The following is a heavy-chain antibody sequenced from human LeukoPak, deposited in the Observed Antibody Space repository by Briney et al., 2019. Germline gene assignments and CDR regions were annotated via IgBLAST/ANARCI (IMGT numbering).Heavy chain of an antibody. CDR1: NGFISGYC. J-gene: IGHJ4*02. V-gene: IGHV4-59*01. Sequence: PSETLSLTCTVSNGFISGYCWGWIRQPPGKGLEFIGHIYYDGSTKYNPSLKSRVTISLDTSKSQFSLKVTSVTAADTAVYYCARYYCSGGICYYLDYWGQGTLVTVSS. CDR3: ARYYCSGGICYYLDY. D-gene: IGHD2-15*01. CDR2: IYYDGST.